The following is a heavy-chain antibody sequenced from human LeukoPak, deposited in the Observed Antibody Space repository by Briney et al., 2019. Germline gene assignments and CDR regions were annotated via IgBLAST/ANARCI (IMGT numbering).Heavy chain of an antibody. CDR1: GYTFTSYA. V-gene: IGHV1-3*01. CDR3: ARDWLYYDSQTTPDY. Sequence: RASVKVSCKASGYTFTSYAMHWVRQAPGQRLEWMGWINAGNGNTKYSQKFQGRVTITRDTSASTAYMELSSLRSEDTAVYYCARDWLYYDSQTTPDYWGQGTLVTVSS. CDR2: INAGNGNT. D-gene: IGHD3-3*01. J-gene: IGHJ4*02.